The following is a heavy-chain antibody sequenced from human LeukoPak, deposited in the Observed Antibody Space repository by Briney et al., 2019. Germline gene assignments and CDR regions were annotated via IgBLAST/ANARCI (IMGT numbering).Heavy chain of an antibody. Sequence: ASVKVSCKASGYTFTSYDINWVRQATGQGLEWMGWMNPNSGNTGYAQKFQGRVTITRNTSISTAYMELSSLRSEDTAVYYCARGSKGIVGPSTLWFDPWGQGTLVTVSS. J-gene: IGHJ5*02. D-gene: IGHD1-26*01. CDR1: GYTFTSYD. V-gene: IGHV1-8*03. CDR3: ARGSKGIVGPSTLWFDP. CDR2: MNPNSGNT.